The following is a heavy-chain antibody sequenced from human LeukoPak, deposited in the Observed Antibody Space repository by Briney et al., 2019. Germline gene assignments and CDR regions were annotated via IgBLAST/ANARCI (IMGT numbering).Heavy chain of an antibody. CDR3: ARDPGYCSSTSCFYYYYYMDV. Sequence: GASVTVSCKASGYTFTSYGISWVRQAPGQGLEWMGWISAYNGNTNYAQKLQGRVTMTTDTSTSTAYMELRSLGSDDTAVYYCARDPGYCSSTSCFYYYYYMDVWGKGTTVTVSS. V-gene: IGHV1-18*01. CDR2: ISAYNGNT. J-gene: IGHJ6*03. D-gene: IGHD2-2*01. CDR1: GYTFTSYG.